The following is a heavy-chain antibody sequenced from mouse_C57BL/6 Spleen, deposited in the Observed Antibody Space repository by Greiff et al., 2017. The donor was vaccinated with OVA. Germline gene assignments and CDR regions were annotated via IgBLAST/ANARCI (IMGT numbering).Heavy chain of an antibody. CDR2: IYWDDDK. Sequence: QVTLKVCGPGILQSSQTLSLTCSFSGFSLSTSGMGVSWIRQPSGKGLEWLAHIYWDDDKRYNPSLKSRLTISKDTSRNQVFLKITSVDTADTATYYCARSCTTVVANYFDYWGQGTTLTVSS. J-gene: IGHJ2*01. D-gene: IGHD1-1*01. V-gene: IGHV8-12*01. CDR3: ARSCTTVVANYFDY. CDR1: GFSLSTSGMG.